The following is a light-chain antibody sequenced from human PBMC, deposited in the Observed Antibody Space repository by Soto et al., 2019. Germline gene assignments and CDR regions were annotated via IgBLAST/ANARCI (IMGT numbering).Light chain of an antibody. J-gene: IGKJ1*01. CDR3: QPSYSSPRT. CDR2: GAS. Sequence: DIPMTQSPSSLSASVGDRVTITCRASQSISTYLNWYQQRPGKAPKVLIYGASRLQSGVPSRFSGSGSGTDFTLSISSLQPEDFATYFCQPSYSSPRTFGQGTRVEIK. V-gene: IGKV1-39*01. CDR1: QSISTY.